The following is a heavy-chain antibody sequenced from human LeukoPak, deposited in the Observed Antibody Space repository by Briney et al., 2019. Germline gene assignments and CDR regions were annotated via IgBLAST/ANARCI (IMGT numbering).Heavy chain of an antibody. J-gene: IGHJ4*02. CDR1: GYTFTGYY. CDR3: AASVRRAAAYYFDY. Sequence: ASVKVSCKASGYTFTGYYMHWVRQAPGQGLEWMGWINPNSGGTNYAQKFQGGVTMTRDTSISTAYMELSRLRSDDTAVYYCAASVRRAAAYYFDYWGQGTLVTVSS. V-gene: IGHV1-2*02. D-gene: IGHD2-15*01. CDR2: INPNSGGT.